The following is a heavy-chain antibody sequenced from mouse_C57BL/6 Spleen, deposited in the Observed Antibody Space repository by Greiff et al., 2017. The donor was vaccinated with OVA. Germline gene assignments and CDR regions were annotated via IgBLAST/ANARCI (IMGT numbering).Heavy chain of an antibody. CDR1: GFTFSSYG. CDR2: ISSGGSYT. J-gene: IGHJ2*01. V-gene: IGHV5-6*01. Sequence: EVKLVESGGDLVKPGGSLKLSCAASGFTFSSYGMSWVRQTPDKRLEWVATISSGGSYTYYPDSVKGRFTISRDNAKNTLYLQMSSLKSEDTAMYYCARDDYDPDYFDYWGQGTTLTVSS. D-gene: IGHD2-4*01. CDR3: ARDDYDPDYFDY.